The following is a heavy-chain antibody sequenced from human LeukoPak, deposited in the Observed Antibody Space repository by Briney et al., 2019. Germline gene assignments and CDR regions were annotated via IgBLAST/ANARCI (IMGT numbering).Heavy chain of an antibody. Sequence: GASVKVSCKASGGTFSSYAISWVRQAPGQGLEWMGGIIPIFGTANYAQKFQGRVTITADKSTSTDYMELSSLRSEDTAVYYCARSGDGYRWGSDYWGQGPLVTVSS. CDR3: ARSGDGYRWGSDY. J-gene: IGHJ4*02. D-gene: IGHD5-24*01. CDR1: GGTFSSYA. V-gene: IGHV1-69*06. CDR2: IIPIFGTA.